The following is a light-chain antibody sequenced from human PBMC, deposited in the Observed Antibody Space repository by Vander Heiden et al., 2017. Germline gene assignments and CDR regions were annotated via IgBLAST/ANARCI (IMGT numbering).Light chain of an antibody. CDR2: AAT. Sequence: DIQMTLSPSSLSASVGDRVIVTCRASQSIHKYLNWYQQKPGKAPNLLIYAATNLQSGVPSRFSGSGSGTDFTLTISNLQPEDFETYYCQQSYSAPRTFGQGTKLEIK. CDR1: QSIHKY. CDR3: QQSYSAPRT. V-gene: IGKV1-39*01. J-gene: IGKJ2*01.